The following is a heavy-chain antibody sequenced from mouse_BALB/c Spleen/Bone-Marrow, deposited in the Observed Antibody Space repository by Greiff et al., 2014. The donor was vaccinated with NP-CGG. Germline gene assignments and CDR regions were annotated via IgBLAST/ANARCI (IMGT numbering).Heavy chain of an antibody. J-gene: IGHJ4*01. CDR3: TRRGIYDERTAMDY. CDR1: GFTFSSYG. D-gene: IGHD2-12*01. Sequence: EVKVVESGGDLVYPGGSLKLSCAASGFTFSSYGMSWVRQTPDTRLEWVATINSGGTNTYYPGSMKGRFTISRDNAKNTLYLQMSSLRSEDTAMYYCTRRGIYDERTAMDYWGRGTSVTVSS. CDR2: INSGGTNT. V-gene: IGHV5-6*02.